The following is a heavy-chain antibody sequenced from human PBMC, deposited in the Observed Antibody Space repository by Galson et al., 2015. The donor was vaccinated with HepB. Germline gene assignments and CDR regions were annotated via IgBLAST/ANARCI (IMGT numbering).Heavy chain of an antibody. CDR1: GFTFSDYY. V-gene: IGHV3-11*01. D-gene: IGHD1-26*01. CDR3: ARVGGVEWELEYYFDY. CDR2: ISSSGSTI. Sequence: SLRLSCAASGFTFSDYYMSWIRQAPGKGLEWVSYISSSGSTIYYADSVKGRFTISRDNAKNSLYLQMNSLRAEDTAVYYCARVGGVEWELEYYFDYWGQGTLVTVSS. J-gene: IGHJ4*02.